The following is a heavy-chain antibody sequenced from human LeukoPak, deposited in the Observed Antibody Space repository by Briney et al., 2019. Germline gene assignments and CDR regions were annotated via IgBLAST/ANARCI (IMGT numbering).Heavy chain of an antibody. CDR1: GYTFTSYG. J-gene: IGHJ2*01. CDR3: AGGWWSVADNYWYFEL. D-gene: IGHD6-19*01. V-gene: IGHV1-18*01. CDR2: ISAYNGNT. Sequence: ASVKVSCKASGYTFTSYGISWVRQAPGQGLEWMGWISAYNGNTNYAQKLQGRATMTTNTSTSTDYMKLRSLRSDDTAVYYCAGGWWSVADNYWYFELWGRGTLVTVSS.